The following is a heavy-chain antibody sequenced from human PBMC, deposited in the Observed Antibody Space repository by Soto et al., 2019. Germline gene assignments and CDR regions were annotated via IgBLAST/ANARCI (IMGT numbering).Heavy chain of an antibody. D-gene: IGHD1-26*01. CDR2: IYYSGST. Sequence: PSETLSLTCTVSGGSVSSSSYYWGWIRQPPGKGLEWIGYIYYSGSTNYNPSLKSRVTISVDTSKNQFSLKLSSVTAADTAVYYCARMREWELPQFDYWGQGTLVTVSS. J-gene: IGHJ4*02. V-gene: IGHV4-61*01. CDR3: ARMREWELPQFDY. CDR1: GGSVSSSSYY.